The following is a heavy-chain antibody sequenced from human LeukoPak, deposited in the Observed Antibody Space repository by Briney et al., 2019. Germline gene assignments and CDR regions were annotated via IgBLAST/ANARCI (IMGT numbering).Heavy chain of an antibody. CDR2: VSYDGRNK. V-gene: IGHV3-30*01. D-gene: IGHD5-24*01. CDR3: ARAAGDGYNLRKYNYYMDV. J-gene: IGHJ6*03. Sequence: GRSLRLSCAASGFTFSSYAMHWVRQAPGKGLEWVAVVSYDGRNKYYADSVKGRFTISRDNSKNTLYLQMNSLRPEDTAVYYCARAAGDGYNLRKYNYYMDVCGKGTTVTVSS. CDR1: GFTFSSYA.